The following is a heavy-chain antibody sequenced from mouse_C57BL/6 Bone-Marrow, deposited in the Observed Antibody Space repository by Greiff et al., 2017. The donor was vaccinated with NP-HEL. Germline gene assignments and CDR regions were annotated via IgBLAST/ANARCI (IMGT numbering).Heavy chain of an antibody. CDR1: GFTFSSYG. D-gene: IGHD2-3*01. Sequence: EVKLVESGGDLVKPGGSLKLSCAASGFTFSSYGMSWVRQTPDKRLEWVATISSGGSYTYYPDSVKGRFTISRDNAKNTLYLQMSSLKSEDTAMYYCARQEMVTSFYYFDYWGQGTTLTVSS. CDR3: ARQEMVTSFYYFDY. J-gene: IGHJ2*01. V-gene: IGHV5-6*01. CDR2: ISSGGSYT.